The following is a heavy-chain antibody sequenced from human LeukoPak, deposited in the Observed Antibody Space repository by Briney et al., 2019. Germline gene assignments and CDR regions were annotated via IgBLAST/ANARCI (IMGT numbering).Heavy chain of an antibody. V-gene: IGHV3-21*01. CDR1: GFTFSSYS. D-gene: IGHD2-2*01. CDR2: ISSSGSYI. CDR3: ARDYLVVPAAMGWFDT. J-gene: IGHJ5*02. Sequence: PGGSLRLSCAASGFTFSSYSMNWARQAPGKGLEWVSSISSSGSYIYYADSLKGRFTISRDNAKNSLYLQMNSLRAEDTAVYYCARDYLVVPAAMGWFDTWGQGTLVTVSS.